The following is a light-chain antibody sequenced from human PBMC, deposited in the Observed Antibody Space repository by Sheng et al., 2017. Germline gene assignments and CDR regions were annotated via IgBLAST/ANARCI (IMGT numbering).Light chain of an antibody. CDR2: AAS. CDR1: QTIGSY. J-gene: IGKJ1*01. CDR3: QQSYSTWS. Sequence: DIQMTQSPSSLSASIGDRVTITCRTSQTIGSYLNWYQKKPGNAPKLLIYAASSLQTGVPSRFSGSGSGTDFNLTISSLQPEDFATYFCQQSYSTWSFGQGTRVEVK. V-gene: IGKV1-39*01.